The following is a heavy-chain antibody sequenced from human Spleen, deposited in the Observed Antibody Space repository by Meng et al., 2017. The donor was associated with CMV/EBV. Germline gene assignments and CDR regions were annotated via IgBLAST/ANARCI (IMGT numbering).Heavy chain of an antibody. D-gene: IGHD2-2*01. CDR3: ARDQGHCSSTSCYWGPFDY. Sequence: GESLKISCASSGFSFDDYAMSWVRQVPGKGLEWVSGLNWNGGTRAYADSVKGRFSISRDNSKTSLYLQMNSLIAEDTAFYYCARDQGHCSSTSCYWGPFDYWGQGALVTVSS. CDR1: GFSFDDYA. J-gene: IGHJ4*02. CDR2: LNWNGGTR. V-gene: IGHV3-20*04.